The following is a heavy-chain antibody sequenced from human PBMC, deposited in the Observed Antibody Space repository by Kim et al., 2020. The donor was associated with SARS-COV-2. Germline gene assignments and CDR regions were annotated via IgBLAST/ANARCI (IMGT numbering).Heavy chain of an antibody. Sequence: GGSLRHSCAASGFTFSSYGMHWVRQAPGKGLEWVAVISYDGSNKYYADSVKGRFTISRDNSKNTLYLQMNSLRAEDTAVYYCAKIIAVAPSFDYWGQGT. V-gene: IGHV3-30*18. CDR3: AKIIAVAPSFDY. D-gene: IGHD6-19*01. CDR2: ISYDGSNK. J-gene: IGHJ4*02. CDR1: GFTFSSYG.